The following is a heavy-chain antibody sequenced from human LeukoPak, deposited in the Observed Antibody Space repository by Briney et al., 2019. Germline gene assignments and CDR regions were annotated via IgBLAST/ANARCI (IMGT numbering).Heavy chain of an antibody. J-gene: IGHJ4*02. V-gene: IGHV1-46*01. CDR2: INPSGGST. CDR1: GYTFTSYY. CDR3: ARVGVVPAAPFDY. D-gene: IGHD2-2*01. Sequence: ASVKVSCNASGYTFTSYYMHWVRQAPQPGLEWMGIINPSGGSTSYAQKFQGRVTMTRDTSTSTVYMELSSLRSEDTAVYYCARVGVVPAAPFDYWGQGTLVTVSS.